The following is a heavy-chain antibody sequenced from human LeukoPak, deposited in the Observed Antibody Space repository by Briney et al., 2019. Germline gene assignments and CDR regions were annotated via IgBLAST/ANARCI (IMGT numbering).Heavy chain of an antibody. CDR2: INPNSGGT. V-gene: IGHV1-2*02. D-gene: IGHD3-16*01. Sequence: ASVKVSCKASGYTFTGYYMHWVRQAPGQGLEWMGWINPNSGGTNYAQKFQGRVTMTRDTSISTAYMELSRLRSDDTAVYYCARGGTLFRGKNDFDYWGQGTLVTVSS. CDR1: GYTFTGYY. J-gene: IGHJ4*02. CDR3: ARGGTLFRGKNDFDY.